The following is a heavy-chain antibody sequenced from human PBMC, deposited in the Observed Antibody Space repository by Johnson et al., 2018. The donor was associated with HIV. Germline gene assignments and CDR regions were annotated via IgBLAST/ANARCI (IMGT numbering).Heavy chain of an antibody. CDR2: IYSGGST. Sequence: VQLVESGGNLVQPGGSLRLSCAASGFIVGTKYMSWVRQAPGKGLEWVSVIYSGGSTYYADSVKGRFTISRDNSKNTVYLQMNSLRVEDTAVYYCARDRGLDAFDIWGQGTMVTVSS. D-gene: IGHD3-10*01. V-gene: IGHV3-66*01. J-gene: IGHJ3*02. CDR3: ARDRGLDAFDI. CDR1: GFIVGTKY.